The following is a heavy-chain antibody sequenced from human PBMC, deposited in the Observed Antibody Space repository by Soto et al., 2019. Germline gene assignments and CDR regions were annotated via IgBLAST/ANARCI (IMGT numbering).Heavy chain of an antibody. Sequence: VKSSGKGSGCSLTSYWSGSLRQKPGKGLEWMGIIYPGDSDTRYSPSFQGQVTISADKSISTAYLQWSSLKASDTAMYYCARLPGPKLELQSGMDVWGQGTTVTVSS. CDR2: IYPGDSDT. V-gene: IGHV5-51*01. D-gene: IGHD1-7*01. J-gene: IGHJ6*02. CDR1: GCSLTSYW. CDR3: ARLPGPKLELQSGMDV.